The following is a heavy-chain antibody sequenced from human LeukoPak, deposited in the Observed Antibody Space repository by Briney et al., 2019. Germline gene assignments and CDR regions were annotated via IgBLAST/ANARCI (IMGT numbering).Heavy chain of an antibody. CDR1: RGSDA. CDR2: IMPLFGTT. J-gene: IGHJ3*01. V-gene: IGHV1-69*06. CDR3: ARVFRRRHDFSDYGRPYDAFDV. Sequence: SVRVSCKASRGSDAISWVRQAPGQGREWVGGIMPLFGTTNYAQNFEDRVTITADTSTNTVYMEVSSLRSEDTAIYYCARVFRRRHDFSDYGRPYDAFDVWGQGTLVTVSS. D-gene: IGHD4-17*01.